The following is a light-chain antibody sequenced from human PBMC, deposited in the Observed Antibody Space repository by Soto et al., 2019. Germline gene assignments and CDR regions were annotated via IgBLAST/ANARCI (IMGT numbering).Light chain of an antibody. CDR2: AAA. CDR1: QTVDSSY. V-gene: IGKV3-20*01. Sequence: EIVLTQSPGTLSLSPGERATLSCRASQTVDSSYLAWYQHKRGQAPRLLIYAAASRPPRLPDRGSGSGSVTDFTLPINRLEDEALAVYYCQQYGISPLTFGQRTKLES. J-gene: IGKJ2*01. CDR3: QQYGISPLT.